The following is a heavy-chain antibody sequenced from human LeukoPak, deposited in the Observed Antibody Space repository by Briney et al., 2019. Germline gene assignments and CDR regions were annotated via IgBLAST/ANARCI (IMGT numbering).Heavy chain of an antibody. CDR2: INPNSGGT. CDR3: ARGTYCTNGVCYLGY. Sequence: GASVKVSCKASGYTFTGYYMHWVRQAPGQGLEWMGWINPNSGGTNYAQKFQGRVTMTRDTSISTAYMELSRLRSDDTAVYYCARGTYCTNGVCYLGYWSQGTLVTVSS. V-gene: IGHV1-2*02. J-gene: IGHJ4*02. CDR1: GYTFTGYY. D-gene: IGHD2-8*01.